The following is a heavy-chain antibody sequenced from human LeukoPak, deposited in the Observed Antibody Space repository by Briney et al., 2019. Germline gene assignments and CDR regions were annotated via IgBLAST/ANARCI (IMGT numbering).Heavy chain of an antibody. CDR3: AKDLRIRAGVPDY. V-gene: IGHV3-23*01. J-gene: IGHJ4*02. CDR1: GFTFSTYA. CDR2: IGSGGGFT. Sequence: GGSLRLSCAASGFTFSTYAMSLVRQAPGKGLEWVSTIGSGGGFTYYSDSVKGLFTISRDSSKNTLCLQMNSLRAEDTAVYYCAKDLRIRAGVPDYWGQGTLVTVSS. D-gene: IGHD2-8*01.